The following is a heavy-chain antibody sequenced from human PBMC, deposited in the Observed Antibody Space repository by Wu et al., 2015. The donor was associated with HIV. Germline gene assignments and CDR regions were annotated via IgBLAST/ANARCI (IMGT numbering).Heavy chain of an antibody. Sequence: QEQLVQSGAEVVKPGASVKVSCKASGYTFTNYDITWLRQATGQGLEWMGWVNPNTGATGYARNLQGRLTITRDTSTATSYIEMSSLTSEDTAVYYCARGTRGFWSGHPWDYYHYYMDVWGKGTTVTVSS. CDR1: GYTFTNYD. V-gene: IGHV1-8*01. J-gene: IGHJ6*03. D-gene: IGHD3-3*01. CDR3: ARGTRGFWSGHPWDYYHYYMDV. CDR2: VNPNTGAT.